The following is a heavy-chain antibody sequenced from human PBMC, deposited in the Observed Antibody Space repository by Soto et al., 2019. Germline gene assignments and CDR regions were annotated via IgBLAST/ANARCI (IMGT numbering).Heavy chain of an antibody. D-gene: IGHD3-9*01. J-gene: IGHJ6*02. CDR2: INPNSGGT. Sequence: GASVKVSCKASGYTFTGYYMHWVRQAPGQGLEWMEWINPNSGGTNYAQKFQGWVTMTRDTSISTAYMELSRLRSDDTAVYYCARDRGEGFDWPYGMDVWGQGTTVTVSS. V-gene: IGHV1-2*04. CDR1: GYTFTGYY. CDR3: ARDRGEGFDWPYGMDV.